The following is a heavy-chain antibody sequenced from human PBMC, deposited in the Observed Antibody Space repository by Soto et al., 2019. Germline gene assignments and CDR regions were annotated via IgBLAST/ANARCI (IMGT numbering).Heavy chain of an antibody. J-gene: IGHJ3*02. CDR2: IWYDGSNK. V-gene: IGHV3-33*01. D-gene: IGHD3-22*01. Sequence: GGSLRLSCAASGFTFSSYGMHWVRQAPGKGLEWVAVIWYDGSNKYYADSVKGRFTISRDNSKNTLYLQMNSLRAEDTAVYYCARDAIHDSSGYEGDAFDIWGQGTMVTVSS. CDR1: GFTFSSYG. CDR3: ARDAIHDSSGYEGDAFDI.